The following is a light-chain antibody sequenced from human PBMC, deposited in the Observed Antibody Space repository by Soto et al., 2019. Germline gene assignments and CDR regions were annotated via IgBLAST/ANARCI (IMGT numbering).Light chain of an antibody. J-gene: IGLJ2*01. V-gene: IGLV2-14*01. CDR2: DVS. CDR1: SSDVGGYNY. Sequence: QSVLTQPASVSGSPGQSITISCTGTSSDVGGYNYVSWYQQHPGKAPKLMIYDVSSRPSGVSNRFSGSKSGNTASLTISGLQAEDEADYYCSSYGGSNTVVFGGGTKVTVL. CDR3: SSYGGSNTVV.